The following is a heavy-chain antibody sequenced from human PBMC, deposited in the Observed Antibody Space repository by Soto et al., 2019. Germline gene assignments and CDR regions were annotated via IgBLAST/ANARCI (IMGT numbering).Heavy chain of an antibody. CDR3: ARGLRSVLDY. CDR2: ISSDEKIK. D-gene: IGHD6-6*01. Sequence: GGSLILSCVXSGFIFSNFGMHWVRQAPGKGLEWVAVISSDEKIKQYADSVRGRFAISRDNSKNTLYLQMTSLRAEDTAIYYCARGLRSVLDYWGQGTLVTVSS. J-gene: IGHJ4*02. CDR1: GFIFSNFG. V-gene: IGHV3-33*01.